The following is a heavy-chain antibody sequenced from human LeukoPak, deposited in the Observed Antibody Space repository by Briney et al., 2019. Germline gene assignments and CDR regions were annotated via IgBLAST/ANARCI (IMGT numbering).Heavy chain of an antibody. V-gene: IGHV3-23*01. D-gene: IGHD3-10*01. CDR2: ISGSGGST. CDR1: GFTFSSYG. Sequence: GGTLRLSCAASGFTFSSYGMSWVRQAPGKGLEWVSAISGSGGSTYYADSVKGRFTISRDNSKNTLYLQMNSLRAEDTAVYYCVRYYGSGSYYKNFDYWGQGTLVTVSS. CDR3: VRYYGSGSYYKNFDY. J-gene: IGHJ4*02.